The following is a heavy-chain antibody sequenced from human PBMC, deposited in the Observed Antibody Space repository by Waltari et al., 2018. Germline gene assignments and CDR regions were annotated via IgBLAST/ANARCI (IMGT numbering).Heavy chain of an antibody. CDR2: IYSGGSSK. J-gene: IGHJ4*02. V-gene: IGHV3-23*03. CDR1: GFTFSSYA. Sequence: EVQLLESGGGLVQPGGSLRLSCAASGFTFSSYAMSWVRQAPGKGLEWVSVIYSGGSSKYYADSVKGRFSISRDNSKNTLYLQMNSLRAEDTAVYYCAKTPHYYDSSGSDYWGQGTLVTVSS. D-gene: IGHD3-22*01. CDR3: AKTPHYYDSSGSDY.